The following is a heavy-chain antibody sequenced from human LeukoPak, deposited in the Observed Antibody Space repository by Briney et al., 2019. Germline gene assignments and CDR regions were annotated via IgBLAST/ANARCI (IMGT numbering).Heavy chain of an antibody. J-gene: IGHJ5*02. Sequence: EASVKVSCKASGGTFSSYAISWVRQAPGQGLEWMGGIIPIFGTANYAQKFQGRVTITADESTSTAYMELSSLRSEDTAVYYCARDWQTMPTWVNWFDPWGQGTLVTVSS. D-gene: IGHD1/OR15-1a*01. CDR1: GGTFSSYA. CDR2: IIPIFGTA. V-gene: IGHV1-69*01. CDR3: ARDWQTMPTWVNWFDP.